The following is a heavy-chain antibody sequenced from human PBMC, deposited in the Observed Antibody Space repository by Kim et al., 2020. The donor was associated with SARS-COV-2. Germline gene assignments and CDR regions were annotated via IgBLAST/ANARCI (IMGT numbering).Heavy chain of an antibody. D-gene: IGHD5-12*01. CDR1: GGSISSSSYY. CDR3: ARLGVATTVFCQD. CDR2: IYYSGST. J-gene: IGHJ4*02. V-gene: IGHV4-39*01. Sequence: SETLSLTCTVSGGSISSSSYYWGWIRQPPGKGLEWIGSIYYSGSTYYNPSLKSRVTISVDTSKNQFSLKLSSVTAADTAVYYCARLGVATTVFCQDWGQGTLVTVSS.